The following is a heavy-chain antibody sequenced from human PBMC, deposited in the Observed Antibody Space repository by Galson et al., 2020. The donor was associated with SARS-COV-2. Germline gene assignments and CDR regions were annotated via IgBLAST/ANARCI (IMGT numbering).Heavy chain of an antibody. D-gene: IGHD6-13*01. V-gene: IGHV2-70*04. CDR3: DRTVGYVAATGRYFDS. CDR1: GFSLRTNGMR. Sequence: ESGPTLVKPTQTLTLTCTFSGFSLRTNGMRVSWIRQPPGKALECLARIDWDDDKFYSTSLRTRLTISKDNSKNQVVLTMTNMDPVDTATYYCDRTVGYVAATGRYFDSWGQGALVTVSS. J-gene: IGHJ4*02. CDR2: IDWDDDK.